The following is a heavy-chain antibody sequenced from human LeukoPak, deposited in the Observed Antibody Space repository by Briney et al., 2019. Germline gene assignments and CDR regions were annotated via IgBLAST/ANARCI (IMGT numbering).Heavy chain of an antibody. Sequence: SETLSLTCTGSGGSISSSSYYWGWIRQPPGKGLEWIGSIYYSGSTYYNPSLKSRVTISVDTSKNQFSLKLSSVTAADTAVYYCARGDYYGSGSYGVDYWGQGTLVTVSS. J-gene: IGHJ4*02. CDR3: ARGDYYGSGSYGVDY. V-gene: IGHV4-39*01. D-gene: IGHD3-10*01. CDR1: GGSISSSSYY. CDR2: IYYSGST.